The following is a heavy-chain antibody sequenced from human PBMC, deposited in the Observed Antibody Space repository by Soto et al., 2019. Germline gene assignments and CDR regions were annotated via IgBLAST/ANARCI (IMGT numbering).Heavy chain of an antibody. D-gene: IGHD4-17*01. Sequence: PGGSLSLSYAASGFTVSSNYMSWVRQAPGKGLEWVSVIYSCGSTYYADSVKGRFTISRDNSKNTLYLQMNSLRAEDTAVYYCARERYGDYFDYWGQGTLVTVSS. V-gene: IGHV3-53*01. CDR1: GFTVSSNY. CDR2: IYSCGST. J-gene: IGHJ4*02. CDR3: ARERYGDYFDY.